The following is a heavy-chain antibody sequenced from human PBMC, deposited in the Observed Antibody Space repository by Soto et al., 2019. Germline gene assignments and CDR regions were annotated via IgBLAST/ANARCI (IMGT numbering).Heavy chain of an antibody. D-gene: IGHD4-17*01. CDR2: MNPNSGNT. Sequence: ASVKVSCKASGYTFTSYDINWVRQATGQGLEWMGWMNPNSGNTGYAQKFQGRVTMTRNTSISTAYMELSSLRSEDTAVYYCARGRVSDYGDYGQLGYYYYYYMDVWGKGTTVTVSS. CDR3: ARGRVSDYGDYGQLGYYYYYYMDV. J-gene: IGHJ6*03. CDR1: GYTFTSYD. V-gene: IGHV1-8*01.